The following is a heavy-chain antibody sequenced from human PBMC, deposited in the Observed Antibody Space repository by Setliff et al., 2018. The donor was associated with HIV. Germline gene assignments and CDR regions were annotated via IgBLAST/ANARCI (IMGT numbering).Heavy chain of an antibody. J-gene: IGHJ4*02. CDR1: GGTFTNHG. CDR3: ATRLDPYDTGRQYNALGHFES. D-gene: IGHD1-1*01. Sequence: SVKVSCKASGGTFTNHGIGWVRQAPGRRLEWLGGVIPMCGITNDGQKFQGRVAITTDESTSTVFMELSSLTSEDTAVYYCATRLDPYDTGRQYNALGHFESWGQGTLVTV. V-gene: IGHV1-69*05. CDR2: VIPMCGIT.